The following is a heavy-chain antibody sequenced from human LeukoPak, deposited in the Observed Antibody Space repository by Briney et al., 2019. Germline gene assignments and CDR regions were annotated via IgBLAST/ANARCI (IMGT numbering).Heavy chain of an antibody. J-gene: IGHJ4*02. V-gene: IGHV3-53*01. CDR2: IYSGGST. Sequence: PGGSLRLSCAASGFTVSSNYMSWVRQAPGKGLEWVSVIYSGGSTYYADSVKGRFTISRDNSKNTLYLQMNSLRAEDTAVYYCARHYYGSGSYCDYWGQGTLVTVSS. D-gene: IGHD3-10*01. CDR3: ARHYYGSGSYCDY. CDR1: GFTVSSNY.